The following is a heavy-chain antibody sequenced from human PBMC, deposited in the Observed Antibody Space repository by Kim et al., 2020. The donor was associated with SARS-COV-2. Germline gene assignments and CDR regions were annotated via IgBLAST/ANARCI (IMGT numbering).Heavy chain of an antibody. D-gene: IGHD3-10*01. Sequence: SETLSLTCAVYGASLNNFYWSLIRQSPGKGLEWIGEINHRGSTNYNPSLKSRVTISLDTSKNQFSLKLNSVTAADTAVYYCARETSRGDYAFDVWGQGT. CDR2: INHRGST. CDR3: ARETSRGDYAFDV. V-gene: IGHV4-34*01. CDR1: GASLNNFY. J-gene: IGHJ3*01.